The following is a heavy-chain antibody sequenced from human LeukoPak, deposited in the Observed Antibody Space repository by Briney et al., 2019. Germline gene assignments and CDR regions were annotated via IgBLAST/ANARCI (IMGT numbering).Heavy chain of an antibody. CDR1: GGSISSGSYY. J-gene: IGHJ4*02. D-gene: IGHD6-19*01. Sequence: SETLSLTCTVSGGSISSGSYYWRWIRQPAGKGLEWIGRVYTSGSTNYNPSLKSRVTTSVDTSKNQFSLKLSSVTAADTAVYYCAGMSAGYSSGWYLGYYFDYWGQGTLVTVSS. CDR3: AGMSAGYSSGWYLGYYFDY. CDR2: VYTSGST. V-gene: IGHV4-61*02.